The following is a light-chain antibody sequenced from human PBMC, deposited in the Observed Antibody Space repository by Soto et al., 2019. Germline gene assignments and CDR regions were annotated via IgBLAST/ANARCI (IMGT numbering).Light chain of an antibody. CDR1: QSLLHTNAYNY. CDR3: VQALQSPPWT. Sequence: ETVMTQLPLSLSVTPGEPASISCRSSQSLLHTNAYNYLDWYLQKPGQSPQLLIYLGSNRASGVPDRFSGSGSGTDFTLKISRVEAEDVGVYYCVQALQSPPWTFGQGTKVDIK. CDR2: LGS. J-gene: IGKJ1*01. V-gene: IGKV2-28*01.